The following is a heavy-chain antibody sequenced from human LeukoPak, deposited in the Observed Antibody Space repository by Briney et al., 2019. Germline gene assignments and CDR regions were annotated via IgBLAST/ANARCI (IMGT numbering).Heavy chain of an antibody. CDR3: ARGPFGVVIGMGFYYYGMDV. CDR1: GGSISSGDYY. V-gene: IGHV4-30-4*01. D-gene: IGHD3-3*01. J-gene: IGHJ6*02. Sequence: SETPSLTCTVSGGSISSGDYYWSWIRQPPGKGLEWIGYIYYSGSTYYNPSLKSRVTISVDTSKNQFSLKLSSVTAADTAVYYCARGPFGVVIGMGFYYYGMDVWGQGTTVTVSS. CDR2: IYYSGST.